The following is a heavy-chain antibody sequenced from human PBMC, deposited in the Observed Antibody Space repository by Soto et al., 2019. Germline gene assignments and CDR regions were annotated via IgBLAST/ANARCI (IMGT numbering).Heavy chain of an antibody. D-gene: IGHD3-9*01. V-gene: IGHV4-59*02. CDR2: IYYSGST. CDR1: GGSVRSVD. CDR3: ARMRNILTGYPGPFDY. Sequence: PSGALPFRGPVCGGSVRSVDFGWSRLPTRKGPEWIGYIYYSGSTNYNPSLKSRVTISVDTSKNQFSLKLSSVTAADTAVYYCARMRNILTGYPGPFDYWGQGNLVIVSS. J-gene: IGHJ4*02.